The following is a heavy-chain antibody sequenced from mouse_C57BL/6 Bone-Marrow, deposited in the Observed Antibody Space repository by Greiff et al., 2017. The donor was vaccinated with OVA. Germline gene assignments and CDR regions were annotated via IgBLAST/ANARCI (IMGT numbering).Heavy chain of an antibody. CDR3: TGGYSNYAVGSTGNFDV. Sequence: DVQLVESGGGLVQPGGSMKLSCAASGFTFSDAWMDWVRQSPEKGLEWVAEIRNKANNHATYYAESVKGRFTISRDDSKSSVYLQMNSLRAEDTGIYYCTGGYSNYAVGSTGNFDVWGTGTTVTVSS. J-gene: IGHJ1*03. V-gene: IGHV6-6*01. CDR2: IRNKANNHAT. D-gene: IGHD2-5*01. CDR1: GFTFSDAW.